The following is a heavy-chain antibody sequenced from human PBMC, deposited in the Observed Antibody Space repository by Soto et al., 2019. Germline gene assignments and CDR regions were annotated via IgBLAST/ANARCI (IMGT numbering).Heavy chain of an antibody. Sequence: GGSLRLSCAASGFTFSSYGMHWVRQAPGKGLEWVAVISYDGSNKYYADSVKGRFTISRDNSKNTLYLQMNSLRAEDTAVYYCAKSCSSTSCYDYWGQGTLVTVSS. CDR2: ISYDGSNK. V-gene: IGHV3-30*18. CDR1: GFTFSSYG. D-gene: IGHD2-2*01. J-gene: IGHJ4*02. CDR3: AKSCSSTSCYDY.